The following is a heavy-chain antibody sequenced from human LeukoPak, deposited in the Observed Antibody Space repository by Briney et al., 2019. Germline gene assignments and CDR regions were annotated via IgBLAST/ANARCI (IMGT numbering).Heavy chain of an antibody. CDR1: GYSFTGYY. V-gene: IGHV1-8*03. CDR2: MNPNSGNT. Sequence: GASVKVSCKASGYSFTGYYMHWVRQAPGQGLEWMGWMNPNSGNTGYAQKFQGRVTITRDTSITTAFMELRSLTSEDTALYYCARGPYDSSGYRFDSWGQGTLVTVSS. D-gene: IGHD3-22*01. CDR3: ARGPYDSSGYRFDS. J-gene: IGHJ4*02.